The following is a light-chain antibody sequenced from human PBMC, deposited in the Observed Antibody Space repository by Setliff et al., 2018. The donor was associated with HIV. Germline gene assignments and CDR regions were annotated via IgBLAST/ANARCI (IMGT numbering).Light chain of an antibody. CDR2: QDY. V-gene: IGLV3-1*01. CDR3: QAWDSSTYV. J-gene: IGLJ1*01. CDR1: KLGDKY. Sequence: SYELTQPPSVSVSPGQTASITCSGDKLGDKYACWYQQKPGQSPVLVIYQDYKRPSGIPERLSGSNSENTATLTISGTQAMDEADYYCQAWDSSTYVFGTGTKGTVL.